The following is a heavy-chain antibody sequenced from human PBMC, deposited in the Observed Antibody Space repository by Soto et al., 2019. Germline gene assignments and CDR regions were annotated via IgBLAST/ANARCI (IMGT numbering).Heavy chain of an antibody. D-gene: IGHD3-22*01. V-gene: IGHV4-39*01. J-gene: IGHJ4*02. Sequence: SETLSLTCTVSGGSISSSSYYWGWIRQPPGKGLEWIGSIYYSGSTYYNPSLKSRVTISVDTSKSQFSLKLSSVTAADTAVYYCARHVNYYDSSGYYSKYFDYWGQGTLVTV. CDR1: GGSISSSSYY. CDR3: ARHVNYYDSSGYYSKYFDY. CDR2: IYYSGST.